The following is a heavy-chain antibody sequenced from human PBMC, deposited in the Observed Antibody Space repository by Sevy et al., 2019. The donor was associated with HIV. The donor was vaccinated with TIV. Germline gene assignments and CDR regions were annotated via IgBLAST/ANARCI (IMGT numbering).Heavy chain of an antibody. J-gene: IGHJ5*02. CDR1: GGSISGYY. CDR3: ARRVPALAVNWFDP. Sequence: SETLSLTCTVSGGSISGYYWSWIRQSPGKGLEWIGYIYNVGDTRYNPSLKSRVTISMATSKNQFSLHLNSVTAADTAVSYCARRVPALAVNWFDPWGQGTLVTVSS. CDR2: IYNVGDT. D-gene: IGHD6-19*01. V-gene: IGHV4-59*01.